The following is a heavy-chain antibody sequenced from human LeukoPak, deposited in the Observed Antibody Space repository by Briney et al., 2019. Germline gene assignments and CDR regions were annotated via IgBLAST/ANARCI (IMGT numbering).Heavy chain of an antibody. CDR2: ISAYNGNT. D-gene: IGHD2-2*02. V-gene: IGHV1-18*01. J-gene: IGHJ6*03. CDR3: ARDRSGYCSSTSCYTRYYYYYMDV. Sequence: GASVKVSCKASGYTFTSYGISWVRQAPGQGLEWMGWISAYNGNTNYAQKLQGRVTMTTDTSTSTAYMELRSLRSDDTAAYYCARDRSGYCSSTSCYTRYYYYYMDVWGKGTTVTVSS. CDR1: GYTFTSYG.